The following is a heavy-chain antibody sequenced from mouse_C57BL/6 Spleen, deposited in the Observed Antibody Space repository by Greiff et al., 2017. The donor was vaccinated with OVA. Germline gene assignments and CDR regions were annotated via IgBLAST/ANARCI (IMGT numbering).Heavy chain of an antibody. J-gene: IGHJ4*01. D-gene: IGHD1-1*01. Sequence: VQLKESGPELVKPGDSVKISCKASGYSFTGYFMNWVMQTHGKSLEWIGRIIPYTGDHFSNQKFKGKATLTVDKSPSTAHMELRSLTSEDSAVYYCARDGILYYYGSSLYAMDYWGQGTSVTVSS. V-gene: IGHV1-20*01. CDR1: GYSFTGYF. CDR3: ARDGILYYYGSSLYAMDY. CDR2: IIPYTGDH.